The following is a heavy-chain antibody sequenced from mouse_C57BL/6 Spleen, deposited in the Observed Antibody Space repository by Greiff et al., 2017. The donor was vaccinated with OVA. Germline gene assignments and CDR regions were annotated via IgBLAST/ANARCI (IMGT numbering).Heavy chain of an antibody. CDR1: GYTFTSYW. J-gene: IGHJ2*01. V-gene: IGHV1-55*01. CDR3: ARDDYFDY. Sequence: QVQLQQPGAELVKPGASVKMSCKASGYTFTSYWITWVKQTPGQGLEWIGDIYPGSGSTNYNEKFKSKATLAVDTSSSTAYMQRSSLTAEDSAVYDSARDDYFDYWGQGTTLTVSS. CDR2: IYPGSGST.